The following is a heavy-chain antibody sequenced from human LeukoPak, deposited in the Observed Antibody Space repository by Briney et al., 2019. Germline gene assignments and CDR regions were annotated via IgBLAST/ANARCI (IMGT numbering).Heavy chain of an antibody. CDR1: GLTFSTYK. CDR2: ISGSGGTM. J-gene: IGHJ4*02. Sequence: PPGGSLRLSCAASGLTFSTYKMNWVRQAPGKGLEWVSYISGSGGTMYYSDSVRGRFTISRDNAKDALYLQMNSLRAEDTGVYYCATVDIASPAGDYWGQGTLVTVS. CDR3: ATVDIASPAGDY. D-gene: IGHD5-12*01. V-gene: IGHV3-48*03.